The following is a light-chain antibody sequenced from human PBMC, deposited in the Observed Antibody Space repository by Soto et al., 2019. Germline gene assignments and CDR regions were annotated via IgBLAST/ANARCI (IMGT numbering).Light chain of an antibody. CDR1: SSDVGDGDF. J-gene: IGLJ3*02. Sequence: QSALTQPASVSGSPRQSITIFCTGTSSDVGDGDFVSWYQQRPGNAPKLMIYKVSNRPSGVSNRFSGSKSGNTASLTISGLQAEDEADYYCCSYTRSYTWVFGGGTQLTVL. V-gene: IGLV2-14*01. CDR2: KVS. CDR3: CSYTRSYTWV.